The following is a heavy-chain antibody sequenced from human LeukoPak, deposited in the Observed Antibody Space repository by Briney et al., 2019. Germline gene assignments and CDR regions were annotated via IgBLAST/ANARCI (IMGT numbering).Heavy chain of an antibody. V-gene: IGHV3-64*01. CDR1: GFTFSSYA. CDR2: ISSNGGST. Sequence: GGSLRLSCAASGFTFSSYAMHWVRQAPGKGLEYVSAISSNGGSTYYANSVKGRFTISRDNAKTSLYLQMNSLRAEDTAVYYCARPMGRGSGTYSSDYWGQGTLVTVSS. D-gene: IGHD3-10*01. CDR3: ARPMGRGSGTYSSDY. J-gene: IGHJ4*02.